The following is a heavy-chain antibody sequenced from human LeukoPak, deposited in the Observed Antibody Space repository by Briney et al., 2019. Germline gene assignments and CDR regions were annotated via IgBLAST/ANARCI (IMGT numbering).Heavy chain of an antibody. CDR3: ARQEHLVLGY. J-gene: IGHJ4*02. Sequence: SQTLSLTCALSGERVPNTNAASNGIRQSPSRGLEWLGGTFYMSRWYNDYATSVKSRITINPDTSKNQVSLQLNSVTPEDTAVYYCARQEHLVLGYWGQGTLVTVSS. CDR2: TFYMSRWYN. D-gene: IGHD6-13*01. V-gene: IGHV6-1*01. CDR1: GERVPNTNAA.